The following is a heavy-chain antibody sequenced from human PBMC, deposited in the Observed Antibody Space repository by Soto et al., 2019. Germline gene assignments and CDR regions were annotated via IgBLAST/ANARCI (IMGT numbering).Heavy chain of an antibody. CDR1: GFSLRTSGVG. V-gene: IGHV2-5*02. CDR3: ATKGGGDRILDY. CDR2: IYWDGYK. Sequence: QITLKESGPTLVKPTQTLTLTCAFSGFSLRTSGVGVGWIRQPPGKALEWLALIYWDGYKHYSPSLKSRLTITEGTPKNQGVLTMTNRDPWETATYFCATKGGGDRILDYWGQGTLVTVSS. D-gene: IGHD3-16*01. J-gene: IGHJ4*02.